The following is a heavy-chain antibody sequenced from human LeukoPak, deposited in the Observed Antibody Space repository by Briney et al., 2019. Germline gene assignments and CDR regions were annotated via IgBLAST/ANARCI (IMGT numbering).Heavy chain of an antibody. D-gene: IGHD2-21*01. CDR1: GFTVSSNY. V-gene: IGHV3-53*01. J-gene: IGHJ4*02. CDR2: IYSGGSA. Sequence: GGSLRLSCAASGFTVSSNYMSWVRQAPGKGLDWVSVIYSGGSAYYADSVKGRFTISRDNSKNTLYLEMNSLRAEDTAVYFCARARSSTFSYSDYWGQGTLVTVSS. CDR3: ARARSSTFSYSDY.